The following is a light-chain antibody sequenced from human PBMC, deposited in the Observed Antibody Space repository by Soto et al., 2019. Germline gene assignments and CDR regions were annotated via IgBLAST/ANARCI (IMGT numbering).Light chain of an antibody. V-gene: IGKV3D-20*02. Sequence: EIVLTQSPGTLSLSPGERATLSCRASQSVSSSYLAWYQQKPGQAPRLLIYDASNRATGIPTRFSGSGSGTEFTLTISSLQSEDFAIYYCQQRANWPLTTFGHGTRLEIK. CDR3: QQRANWPLTT. J-gene: IGKJ5*01. CDR1: QSVSSSY. CDR2: DAS.